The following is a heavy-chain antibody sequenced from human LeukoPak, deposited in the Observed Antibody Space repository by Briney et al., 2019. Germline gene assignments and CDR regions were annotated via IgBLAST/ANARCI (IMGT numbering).Heavy chain of an antibody. J-gene: IGHJ3*02. D-gene: IGHD3-9*01. Sequence: GGSLRLSCAASGFTFSSYAMSWVRQAPGKGLEWVSAISGSSSYIYYADSVKGRFTISRDNAKNSLYLQMNSLRAEDTAVYYCARDYYDILTGYHHMAAFDIWGQGTMVTVSS. CDR3: ARDYYDILTGYHHMAAFDI. CDR2: ISGSSSYI. CDR1: GFTFSSYA. V-gene: IGHV3-21*01.